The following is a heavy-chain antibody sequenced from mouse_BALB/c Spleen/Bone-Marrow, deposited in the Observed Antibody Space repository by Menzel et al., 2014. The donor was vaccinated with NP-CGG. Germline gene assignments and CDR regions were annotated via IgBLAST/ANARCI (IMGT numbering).Heavy chain of an antibody. CDR1: GFNIKDTY. CDR3: ARYRLGTYFDY. J-gene: IGHJ2*01. D-gene: IGHD2-14*01. CDR2: IDPANGNT. V-gene: IGHV14-3*02. Sequence: EVKLMESGAELVKPGASVTLSCTASGFNIKDTYMHWVKQRPEQGLEWIGRIDPANGNTKYDPKFQGKATITADTSSNIAYLQLSSLTSEDTAVYYCARYRLGTYFDYWGQGTTLTVSS.